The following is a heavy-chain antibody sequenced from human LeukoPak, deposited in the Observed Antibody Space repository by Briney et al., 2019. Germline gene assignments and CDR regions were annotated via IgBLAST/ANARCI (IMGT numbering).Heavy chain of an antibody. CDR2: ITDSGSAI. CDR1: GFSFSDYY. V-gene: IGHV3-11*01. CDR3: ARDGQRNYFYGMDV. Sequence: PGGSLRLSCAASGFSFSDYYMNWIRQAPGKGLEWVSYITDSGSAIYYADSVKGRFTISRDNTKNSLYLQMISLRAEDTAVYFCARDGQRNYFYGMDVWGQGTTVTVSS. D-gene: IGHD5-24*01. J-gene: IGHJ6*02.